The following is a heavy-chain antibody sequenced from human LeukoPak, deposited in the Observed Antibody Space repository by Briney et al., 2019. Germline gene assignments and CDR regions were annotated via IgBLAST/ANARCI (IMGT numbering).Heavy chain of an antibody. CDR3: ARGPDSGSYFPYDY. CDR2: INPNSGGT. CDR1: GYTFTGYY. V-gene: IGHV1-2*02. D-gene: IGHD1-26*01. J-gene: IGHJ4*02. Sequence: ASVKVSCKSSGYTFTGYYMHWVRQAPGQVLEWIGWINPNSGGTNYAQKFQGRVTMTRDTSISTAYMELSRLRSDDTAVYYCARGPDSGSYFPYDYWGQGTLVTVSS.